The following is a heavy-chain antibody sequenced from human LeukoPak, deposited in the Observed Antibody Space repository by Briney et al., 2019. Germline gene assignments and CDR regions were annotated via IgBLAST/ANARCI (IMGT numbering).Heavy chain of an antibody. V-gene: IGHV3-11*04. J-gene: IGHJ4*02. CDR2: ISSSGSTI. CDR3: ARAAGRSMIVLYFDY. Sequence: GGSLRLSCAASGFTFSDYYMSWIRQAPGKGLEWVSYISSSGSTIYYADSVKGRFTISRDNAKNSLYLQMNSLRAEDTAVYYCARAAGRSMIVLYFDYWGQGTLVTVSS. D-gene: IGHD3-22*01. CDR1: GFTFSDYY.